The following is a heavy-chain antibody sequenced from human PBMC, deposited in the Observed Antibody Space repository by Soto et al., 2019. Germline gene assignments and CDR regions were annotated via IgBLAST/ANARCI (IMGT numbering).Heavy chain of an antibody. CDR3: TREDVHCSGGRCYGVPIDV. Sequence: EVQLVESGGGLVQPGGSLRLSCAASGFTVSSKYMSWVRQAPGKGLEWVSLIQSGGSTYYAGSVKGRFTISRDNSENTLFLQMNGLGVEDTAVYYCTREDVHCSGGRCYGVPIDVWGKGTTVTVS. CDR1: GFTVSSKY. D-gene: IGHD2-15*01. J-gene: IGHJ6*03. V-gene: IGHV3-66*01. CDR2: IQSGGST.